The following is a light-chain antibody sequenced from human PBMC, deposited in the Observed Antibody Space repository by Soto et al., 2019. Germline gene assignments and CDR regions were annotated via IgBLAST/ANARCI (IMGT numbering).Light chain of an antibody. V-gene: IGKV1-5*03. CDR2: KAS. CDR1: QSINSW. J-gene: IGKJ1*01. CDR3: QQYDSYSWT. Sequence: DIQMTQSPSTLSASVGDRVTITCRASQSINSWLAWYQQKPGKAPNLLICKASSLESGVPSRFSGSGSGTEFTLTISSLQPDDFATYYCQQYDSYSWTFGQGTKVEIK.